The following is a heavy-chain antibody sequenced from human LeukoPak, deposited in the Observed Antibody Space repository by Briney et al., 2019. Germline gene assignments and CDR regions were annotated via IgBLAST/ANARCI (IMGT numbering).Heavy chain of an antibody. CDR2: IVGSGGRT. J-gene: IGHJ4*02. V-gene: IGHV3-23*01. CDR3: AKRGVVIRVVLVGFHKEAYYFDS. Sequence: AGSLLLSCAVSGITISNYGMSWVRRAPGKGVEGVAGIVGSGGRTNYADSVKGRFTISRDSPKNTLYLQMNSLRAEDTAVYFCAKRGVVIRVVLVGFHKEAYYFDSWGQGALVTVSS. D-gene: IGHD3-10*01. CDR1: GITISNYG.